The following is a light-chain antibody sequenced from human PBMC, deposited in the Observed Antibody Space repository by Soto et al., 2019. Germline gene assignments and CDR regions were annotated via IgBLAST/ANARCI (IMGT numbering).Light chain of an antibody. V-gene: IGKV3-15*01. CDR2: DAS. CDR1: QSVGST. Sequence: EIVLTQSPATLSVSPGESTTLSCRASQSVGSTLAWYQLKPGQSPRLLIYDASTRATGIPDRFSGTGSGTVFNLTSSRLQTEDFAVCYCRHYVSRPHTFGQGTKVEI. J-gene: IGKJ1*01. CDR3: RHYVSRPHT.